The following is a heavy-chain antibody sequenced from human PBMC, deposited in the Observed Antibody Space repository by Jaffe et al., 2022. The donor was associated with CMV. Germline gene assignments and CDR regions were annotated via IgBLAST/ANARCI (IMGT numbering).Heavy chain of an antibody. CDR2: ISGSGGST. V-gene: IGHV3-23*01. J-gene: IGHJ4*02. D-gene: IGHD3-22*01. CDR1: GFTFSSYA. CDR3: AKETYYYDSSGYGVYFDY. Sequence: EVQLLESGGGLVQPGGSLRLSCAASGFTFSSYAMSWVRQAPGKGLEWVSAISGSGGSTYYADSVKGRFTISRDNSKNTLYLQMNSLRAEDTAVYYCAKETYYYDSSGYGVYFDYWGQGTLVTVSS.